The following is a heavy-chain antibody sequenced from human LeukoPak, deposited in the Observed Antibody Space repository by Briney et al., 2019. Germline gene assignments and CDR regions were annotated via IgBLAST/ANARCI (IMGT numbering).Heavy chain of an antibody. CDR3: ARRRAYYDILTGQTKDWYFDL. CDR1: GGSISSYY. CDR2: IYTSGST. D-gene: IGHD3-9*01. V-gene: IGHV4-4*07. Sequence: SETLSLTCTVSGGSISSYYWSWIRQPAGKGLEWIGRIYTSGSTNYNPSLKSRVTMSVDTSKNQFSLKLSSVTAADTAVYYCARRRAYYDILTGQTKDWYFDLWGRGTLVTVSS. J-gene: IGHJ2*01.